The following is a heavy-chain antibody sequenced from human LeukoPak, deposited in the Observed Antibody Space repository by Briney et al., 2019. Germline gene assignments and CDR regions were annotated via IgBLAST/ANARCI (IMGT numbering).Heavy chain of an antibody. CDR2: IHYDGSNK. CDR1: GFIFSMFG. CDR3: AKRDYLDV. D-gene: IGHD4/OR15-4a*01. J-gene: IGHJ6*04. Sequence: GGSLRLSCEASGFIFSMFGMHWARQAPGKGLEWVAFIHYDGSNKYYGDSVKGRFTISRDNSKNTLYLEMKSLRAEDTAVYYCAKRDYLDVWGKGTTVTVSS. V-gene: IGHV3-30*02.